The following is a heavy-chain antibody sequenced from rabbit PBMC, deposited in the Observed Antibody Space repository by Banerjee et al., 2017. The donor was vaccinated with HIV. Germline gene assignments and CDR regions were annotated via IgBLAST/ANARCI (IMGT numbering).Heavy chain of an antibody. J-gene: IGHJ4*01. CDR1: GFSFSSNYY. CDR3: ARDSYNSAWHWFSL. V-gene: IGHV1S40*01. D-gene: IGHD4-1*01. Sequence: QSLEESGGDLVQPEGSLTLTCTASGFSFSSNYYMCWVRQAPGKGLEWIACIYNGDGSTYYASWAKGRFTISKTSSTTVTLKMTSLTAADTATYFCARDSYNSAWHWFSLWGQGTLVTVS. CDR2: IYNGDGST.